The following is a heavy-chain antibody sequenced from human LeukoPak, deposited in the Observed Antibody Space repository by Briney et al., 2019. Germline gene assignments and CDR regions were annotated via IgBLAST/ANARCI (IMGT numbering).Heavy chain of an antibody. Sequence: GGSLRLSCVVSGFTFSSYDMHWVRQTPGKGLEWVALIQYDGSNKYYADSVKGRFTISRDNSRNMLYLQMNSLRPEDTAMYYCANEESSYSSDRSAFLTGHWGQGTLVTVSS. D-gene: IGHD3-22*01. CDR2: IQYDGSNK. J-gene: IGHJ4*02. CDR1: GFTFSSYD. CDR3: ANEESSYSSDRSAFLTGH. V-gene: IGHV3-30*02.